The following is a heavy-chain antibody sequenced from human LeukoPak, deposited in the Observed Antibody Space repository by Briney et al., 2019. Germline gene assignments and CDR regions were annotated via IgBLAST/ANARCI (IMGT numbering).Heavy chain of an antibody. Sequence: PGGSLRLSCAASGFTFSNYWMSWVRQAPGKGLEWVANIKQDGSETYYVDSVRGRFTISRDNAKNSLYLQVNSLRAEDTAVYYCARDVDYGGNPHPLDYCGRGTQVIVSS. CDR3: ARDVDYGGNPHPLDY. V-gene: IGHV3-7*01. D-gene: IGHD4-23*01. CDR2: IKQDGSET. CDR1: GFTFSNYW. J-gene: IGHJ4*02.